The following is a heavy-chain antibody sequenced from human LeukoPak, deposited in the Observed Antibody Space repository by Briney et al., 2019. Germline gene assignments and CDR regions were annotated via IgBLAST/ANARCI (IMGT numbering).Heavy chain of an antibody. J-gene: IGHJ3*02. V-gene: IGHV4-39*07. CDR3: ARDGLDAFDI. CDR1: GGSISSSSYY. Sequence: PSETLSLTCTVSGGSISSSSYYWGWIRQPPGKGLEWIGSIYYSGSTYYNPSLKSRVTISVDTSKNQFSLKLSSVTAADTAVYYCARDGLDAFDIWGQGTMVTVSS. CDR2: IYYSGST.